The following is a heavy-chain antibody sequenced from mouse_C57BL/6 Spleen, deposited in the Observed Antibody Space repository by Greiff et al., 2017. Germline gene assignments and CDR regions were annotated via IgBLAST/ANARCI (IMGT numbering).Heavy chain of an antibody. CDR3: ARRGDGSSLFDY. V-gene: IGHV1-26*01. J-gene: IGHJ2*01. D-gene: IGHD1-1*01. Sequence: EVQLQQSGPELVKPGASVKISCKASGYTFTDYYMNWVKQSHGKSLEWIGDINPNNGGTSYNQKFKGKATLTVDKSSSTAYMELRSLTSEDSAVYYCARRGDGSSLFDYWGQGTTLTVSS. CDR1: GYTFTDYY. CDR2: INPNNGGT.